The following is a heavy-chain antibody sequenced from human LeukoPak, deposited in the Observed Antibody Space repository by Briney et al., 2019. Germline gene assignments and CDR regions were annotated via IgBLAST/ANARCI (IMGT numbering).Heavy chain of an antibody. V-gene: IGHV3-23*01. J-gene: IGHJ4*02. CDR2: FSGTGEIT. CDR1: GFTFSSYF. D-gene: IGHD6-6*01. CDR3: AKHPRLVRYFDS. Sequence: GGSLRLSCAASGFTFSSYFMSWVRQAPGKGLEWVSTFSGTGEITYYADSVKGRFTISRDNSKNTLYLQMTSLRAEDTARYYCAKHPRLVRYFDSWGQGTLVTVSS.